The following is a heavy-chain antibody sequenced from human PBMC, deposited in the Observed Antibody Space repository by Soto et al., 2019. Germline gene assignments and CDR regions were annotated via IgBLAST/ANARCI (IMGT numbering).Heavy chain of an antibody. Sequence: VQLLESGGGLVQPWGSLRLSCAASGFTFSSYAMSWVRQAPGKGLEWVSAISGSGGSTYYADSVKGRFTISRDNTKNTLYLQMNSLRAEDTAVYYCAKDVAATDYYYYGMDVWGQGTTVTVSS. J-gene: IGHJ6*02. CDR2: ISGSGGST. CDR3: AKDVAATDYYYYGMDV. D-gene: IGHD2-15*01. CDR1: GFTFSSYA. V-gene: IGHV3-23*01.